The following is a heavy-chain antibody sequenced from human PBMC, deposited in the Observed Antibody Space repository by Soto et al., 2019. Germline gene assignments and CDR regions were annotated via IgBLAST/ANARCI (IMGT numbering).Heavy chain of an antibody. CDR3: ARAPKYYDFWSGYYTGYYYGMDV. CDR1: GGSISSGGYS. D-gene: IGHD3-3*01. CDR2: IYHSGST. J-gene: IGHJ6*02. V-gene: IGHV4-30-2*01. Sequence: PSETLSLTCAVSGGSISSGGYSWSWIRQPPGKGLEWIGYIYHSGSTYYNPSLKSRVTISVDRSKNQFSLKLSSVTAADTAVYYCARAPKYYDFWSGYYTGYYYGMDVWGQGTTVTVSS.